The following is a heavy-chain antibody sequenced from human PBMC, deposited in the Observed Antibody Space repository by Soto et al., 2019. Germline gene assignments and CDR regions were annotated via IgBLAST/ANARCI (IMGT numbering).Heavy chain of an antibody. Sequence: ASVKVSCKASGYTFTSYYMHWVRQAPGQGLEWMGIINPSGGSTSYAQKFQGRVTMTRDTSTSTVYMELSSLRSEDTAVYYCAREGRGWLQLRKTPRYFDYWGQGTLVTVSS. CDR1: GYTFTSYY. D-gene: IGHD5-12*01. V-gene: IGHV1-46*01. J-gene: IGHJ4*02. CDR3: AREGRGWLQLRKTPRYFDY. CDR2: INPSGGST.